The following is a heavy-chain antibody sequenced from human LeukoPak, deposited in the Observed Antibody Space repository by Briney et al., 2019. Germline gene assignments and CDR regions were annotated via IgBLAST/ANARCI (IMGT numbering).Heavy chain of an antibody. J-gene: IGHJ4*02. V-gene: IGHV1-2*02. CDR3: ATMSGHFDH. Sequence: GASVKVSCKASGDPFTGYNMHWVRQAPGQGLEWMAWINPNTGGTDFAQKFQGRVTMTVDTSIGTTYMELSGLRSDDTAVYFCATMSGHFDHWGQGTLVTVSS. CDR1: GDPFTGYN. D-gene: IGHD3-22*01. CDR2: INPNTGGT.